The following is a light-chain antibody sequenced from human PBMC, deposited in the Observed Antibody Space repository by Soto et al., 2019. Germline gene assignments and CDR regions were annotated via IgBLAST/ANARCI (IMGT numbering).Light chain of an antibody. J-gene: IGLJ1*01. CDR3: SSFTSTSTYI. Sequence: QSVLTQPASVSGSPGQSITISCTGTSSDVGGSIYVSWYKQHPGKAPKLMIYDVSNRTSGVSNRISGSKSGNTASLTISGIQPEDEADYYCSSFTSTSTYIFGTGTKVTVL. CDR1: SSDVGGSIY. CDR2: DVS. V-gene: IGLV2-14*01.